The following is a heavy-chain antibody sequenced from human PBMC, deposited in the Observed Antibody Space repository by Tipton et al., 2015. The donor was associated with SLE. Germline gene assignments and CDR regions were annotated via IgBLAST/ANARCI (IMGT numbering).Heavy chain of an antibody. CDR2: IYYSGST. V-gene: IGHV4-59*01. Sequence: GLVKPSETLSLTCTVSGGSISSYYWSWIRQPPGKGLEWIGYIYYSGSTNYNPSLKSRVTISVDTSKSQFSLKLTSVTAADTAVYYCARVGWSGYSYYFDYWGQGTLVTVSS. CDR1: GGSISSYY. J-gene: IGHJ4*02. CDR3: ARVGWSGYSYYFDY. D-gene: IGHD3-3*01.